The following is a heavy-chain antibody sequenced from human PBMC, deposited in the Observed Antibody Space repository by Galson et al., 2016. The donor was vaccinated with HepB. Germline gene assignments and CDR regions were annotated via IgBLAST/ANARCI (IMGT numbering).Heavy chain of an antibody. V-gene: IGHV3-23*01. CDR1: GFSFSTYA. D-gene: IGHD2-2*01. Sequence: SLRLSCAASGFSFSTYAMCWVRQAPGKGLDLVSCISPSGVDTSYADSVKGRFTISRDNYKSTLYLQMNSLRVEDSALYYCAKDMALPADGAEFDYWGQGTRVTVSS. CDR3: AKDMALPADGAEFDY. J-gene: IGHJ4*02. CDR2: ISPSGVDT.